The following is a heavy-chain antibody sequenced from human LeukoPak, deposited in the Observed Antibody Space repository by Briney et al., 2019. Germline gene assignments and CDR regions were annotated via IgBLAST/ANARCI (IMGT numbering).Heavy chain of an antibody. Sequence: KSSETLSLTCAVSGGSISSSNWWSWVRQPPGKGLEWLGEIYHSGFTNYNPSLKSRVTISVDTSKNQFSLKLSSVTAADTAVYYCARGYGGITIFGVVMDNWFDPWGQGTLVTVSS. CDR3: ARGYGGITIFGVVMDNWFDP. CDR1: GGSISSSNW. J-gene: IGHJ5*02. V-gene: IGHV4-4*02. CDR2: IYHSGFT. D-gene: IGHD3-3*01.